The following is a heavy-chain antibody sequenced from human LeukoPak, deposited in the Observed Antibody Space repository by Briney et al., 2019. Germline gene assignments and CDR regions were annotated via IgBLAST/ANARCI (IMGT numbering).Heavy chain of an antibody. Sequence: ASVKVSCKASGNTFSSYDINWVRQAPGQGLEWMGWISAYNGNTNYAQKLQGRVTMTTDTSTSTAYMELRSLRSDDTAVYYCARPYCSSTSCYFDYWGQGTLVTVSS. CDR2: ISAYNGNT. D-gene: IGHD2-2*01. V-gene: IGHV1-18*01. J-gene: IGHJ4*02. CDR1: GNTFSSYD. CDR3: ARPYCSSTSCYFDY.